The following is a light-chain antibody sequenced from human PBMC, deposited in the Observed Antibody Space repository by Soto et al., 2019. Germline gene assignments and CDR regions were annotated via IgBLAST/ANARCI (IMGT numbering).Light chain of an antibody. CDR3: CSYAGTYTFV. J-gene: IGLJ1*01. CDR1: SSDVGAYTY. Sequence: CTGTSSDVGAYTYVSWYQHHPGKAPKLMIYDVSKRPSGVPDRFSGSKSGNTASLTISGLQAEDEAEYYCCSYAGTYTFVFGTGTKVTVL. V-gene: IGLV2-11*01. CDR2: DVS.